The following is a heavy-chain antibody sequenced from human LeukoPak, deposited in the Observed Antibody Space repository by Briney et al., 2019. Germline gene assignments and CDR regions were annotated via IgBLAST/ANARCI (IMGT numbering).Heavy chain of an antibody. V-gene: IGHV7-4-1*02. J-gene: IGHJ4*02. D-gene: IGHD3-22*01. CDR1: GYTFTGYY. Sequence: ASVEVSCKASGYTFTGYYMHWVRQAPGQGLEWMGWINTNTGNPTYAQGFTGRIVFSLDTSVSTAYLQISSLKAEDTAVYYCARARGRFYDSSGPKLDYWGQGTLVTVSS. CDR2: INTNTGNP. CDR3: ARARGRFYDSSGPKLDY.